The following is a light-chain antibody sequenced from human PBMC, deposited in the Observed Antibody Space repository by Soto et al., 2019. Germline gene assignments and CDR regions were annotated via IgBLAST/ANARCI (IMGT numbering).Light chain of an antibody. CDR3: QQCNSYPYS. J-gene: IGKJ3*01. V-gene: IGKV1-5*01. Sequence: DIQVTQSPSTLSASVGDRVTISCRASQNIDSWLAWYQQKPGKAPKLLIYDASSLESGVPSRFSGSGSGTEFTLTISSLQPDDFATYYCQQCNSYPYSFGPGTKVDIK. CDR2: DAS. CDR1: QNIDSW.